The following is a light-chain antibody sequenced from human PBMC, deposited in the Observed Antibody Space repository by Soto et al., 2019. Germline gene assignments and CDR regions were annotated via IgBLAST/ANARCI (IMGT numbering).Light chain of an antibody. CDR2: KTA. CDR1: QDIYNW. Sequence: DIQMTQSPSTLSASVGDRVTITCRASQDIYNWLAWYQQKPGRAPRLLIYKTAGLESGVPSRFSGSGSGTEYTLTISSLLRYDFATDYCQQYSIYAITFGGGTKLDIK. V-gene: IGKV1-5*03. CDR3: QQYSIYAIT. J-gene: IGKJ4*01.